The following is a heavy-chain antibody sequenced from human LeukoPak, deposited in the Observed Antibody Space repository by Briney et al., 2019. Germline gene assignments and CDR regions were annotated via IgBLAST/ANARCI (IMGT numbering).Heavy chain of an antibody. CDR3: ARSVAPGNFDY. Sequence: SGPTLVNPTQTLTLTCTFSGFSRSTSGMCVGWIRQPPEKALEWLAHIDWDDDISYSTSVKTRLTISKDTSKNQVVLTMTNMDPVDTATYYCARSVAPGNFDYWGQGTLVTVSS. V-gene: IGHV2-70*01. CDR1: GFSRSTSGMC. D-gene: IGHD6-19*01. CDR2: IDWDDDI. J-gene: IGHJ4*02.